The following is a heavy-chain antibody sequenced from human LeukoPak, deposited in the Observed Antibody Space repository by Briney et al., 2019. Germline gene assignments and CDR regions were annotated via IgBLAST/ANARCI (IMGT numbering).Heavy chain of an antibody. D-gene: IGHD4-17*01. V-gene: IGHV3-64*01. Sequence: GGSLRLSCAASGFTFSSYAMHWVRQAPGKGLEYVSAISSNGGSTYYANSVKGRFTISRDNSKNTLYFQMGSLRAEDMAVYYCARGKTTVTPNAFDIWGQGTMVTVSS. CDR2: ISSNGGST. J-gene: IGHJ3*02. CDR3: ARGKTTVTPNAFDI. CDR1: GFTFSSYA.